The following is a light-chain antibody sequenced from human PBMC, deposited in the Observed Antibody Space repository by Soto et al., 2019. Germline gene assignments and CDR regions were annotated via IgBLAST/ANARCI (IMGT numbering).Light chain of an antibody. V-gene: IGKV1-33*01. Sequence: GYRFTITCQASQDIRYYLNWYQQKTGQAPKLLIYDASQLETGVPSKFSGSGSGTYFTFTINSLQAEDIGTYYCQNYNSLPINFGQGTRLEIK. J-gene: IGKJ5*01. CDR3: QNYNSLPIN. CDR2: DAS. CDR1: QDIRYY.